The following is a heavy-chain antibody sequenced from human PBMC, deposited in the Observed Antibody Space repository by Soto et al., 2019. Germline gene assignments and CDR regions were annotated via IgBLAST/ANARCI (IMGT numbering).Heavy chain of an antibody. CDR3: AGWSGIEGGAEALDV. V-gene: IGHV1-18*01. CDR1: GYTFINYG. D-gene: IGHD1-26*01. Sequence: QVQLVQSGAEVKKPGASVRVSCKTSGYTFINYGITWVRQAPGQGLEWMGWLSAYNGDTSSSEKLQDRFTMTTDTYTKTVYMDLRSLTSDDTAVYYCAGWSGIEGGAEALDVLGQGTIVIVSS. CDR2: LSAYNGDT. J-gene: IGHJ3*01.